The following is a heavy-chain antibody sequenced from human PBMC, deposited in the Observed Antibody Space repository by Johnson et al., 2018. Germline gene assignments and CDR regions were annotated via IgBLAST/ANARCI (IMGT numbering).Heavy chain of an antibody. CDR3: AKDRAWAAAGYDFDY. V-gene: IGHV3-30*18. Sequence: VQLVESGGGVVQPGRSLRLSCAASGFSFSNHGMHWVRQTPGKGLEWVAVIASDGRDKKYADSVKGRFTISRDNSKNTVELQMNSLRVEDTAVYHCAKDRAWAAAGYDFDYWGQGTLVTVSS. D-gene: IGHD6-13*01. CDR1: GFSFSNHG. CDR2: IASDGRDK. J-gene: IGHJ4*02.